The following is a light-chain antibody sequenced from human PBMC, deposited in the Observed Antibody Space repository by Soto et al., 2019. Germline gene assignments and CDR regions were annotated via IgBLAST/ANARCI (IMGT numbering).Light chain of an antibody. Sequence: EIVRTQSPATLSRSPGERATLSARAGSVLGGALAGNRQRPGQAPRLLIKRAFIRDSDIPARFSGSGSGTEFTLTISSLQSEDFAVYYCQQYNDWPWTFGQGTRVDVK. CDR1: SVLGGA. CDR3: QQYNDWPWT. V-gene: IGKV3-15*01. CDR2: RAF. J-gene: IGKJ1*01.